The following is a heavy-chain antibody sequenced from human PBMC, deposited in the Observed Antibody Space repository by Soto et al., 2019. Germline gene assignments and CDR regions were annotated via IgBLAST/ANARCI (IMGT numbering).Heavy chain of an antibody. CDR1: GYTFSSYA. CDR2: INAGYGNT. D-gene: IGHD7-27*01. CDR3: ARDTGDGTFDF. Sequence: XSVKVSCKASGYTFSSYAMHWVRQAPGQRLEWMGWINAGYGNTKSSQKFQDRVTISRDTSASTAYMELTSLRSEDTAVYYCARDTGDGTFDFWGQGTLVTVSS. V-gene: IGHV1-3*01. J-gene: IGHJ4*02.